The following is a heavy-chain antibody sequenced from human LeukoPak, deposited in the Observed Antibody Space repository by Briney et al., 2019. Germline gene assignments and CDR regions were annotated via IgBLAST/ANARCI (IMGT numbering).Heavy chain of an antibody. CDR1: GGSISSYY. D-gene: IGHD4-17*01. Sequence: PSETLSLTCTVSGGSISSYYWSWIRLPPGKGLEWIGYIYYTGATYYNPSLKSRVTISLDTSKNQFSLKLGSVTAADTAVYYCATNVDGDPQAFDIWGQGKMVTVSS. CDR3: ATNVDGDPQAFDI. J-gene: IGHJ3*02. V-gene: IGHV4-59*12. CDR2: IYYTGAT.